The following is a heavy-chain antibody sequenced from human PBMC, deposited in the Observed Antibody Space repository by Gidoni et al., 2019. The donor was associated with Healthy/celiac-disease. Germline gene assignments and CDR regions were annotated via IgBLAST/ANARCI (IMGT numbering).Heavy chain of an antibody. CDR1: GFTVSSNY. D-gene: IGHD1-26*01. CDR2: IYSGGST. CDR3: ARGPWSGSYGDAFDI. J-gene: IGHJ3*02. V-gene: IGHV3-66*02. Sequence: EVQLVESGGGLVQPGGSLRLSCAASGFTVSSNYMSWVRQAPGKGLEWVSVIYSGGSTYYADSVKDRFTISRDNSKNTLYLQMNSLRAEDTTVYYCARGPWSGSYGDAFDIWGQGTMVTVSS.